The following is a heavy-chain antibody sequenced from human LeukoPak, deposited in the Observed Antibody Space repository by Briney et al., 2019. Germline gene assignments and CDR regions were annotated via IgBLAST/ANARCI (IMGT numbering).Heavy chain of an antibody. CDR3: ARARRRYYGMDV. D-gene: IGHD1-14*01. CDR2: IYYSGST. J-gene: IGHJ6*02. CDR1: GGSISSGDYY. V-gene: IGHV4-30-4*01. Sequence: SETLSLTCTVSGGSISSGDYYWSWIRQPPGKGLEWIGYIYYSGSTYYNPSLKSRVTISVDTSKNQFSLKLSSVTAADTAVYYCARARRRYYGMDVWGQGTTVTVSS.